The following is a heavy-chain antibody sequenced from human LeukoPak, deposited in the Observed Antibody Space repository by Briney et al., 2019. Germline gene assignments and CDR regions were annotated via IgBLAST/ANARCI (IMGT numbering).Heavy chain of an antibody. J-gene: IGHJ4*02. CDR2: ISYDGSNK. CDR3: ARAGYCSGGSCYLSYFDY. Sequence: GGSLRLSCAASGFTFSSYAMHWVRQAPGKGLEWVAVISYDGSNKYYADSVKGRFTISRDNSKNTLYLQMNSLRAEDTAVYYCARAGYCSGGSCYLSYFDYWGQGTPVTVSS. D-gene: IGHD2-15*01. V-gene: IGHV3-30*04. CDR1: GFTFSSYA.